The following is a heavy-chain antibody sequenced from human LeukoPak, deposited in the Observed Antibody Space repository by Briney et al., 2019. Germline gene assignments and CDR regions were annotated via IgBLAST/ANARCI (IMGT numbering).Heavy chain of an antibody. CDR1: GFTFSSYA. D-gene: IGHD2-2*02. CDR3: ARAAVAYCSSTSCYTDY. V-gene: IGHV3-23*01. CDR2: ISGSGGST. Sequence: PGGSLRLSCAASGFTFSSYAMSWVRQAPGKGLEWVSAISGSGGSTYYADSVKGRFTISRDNSKNTLYLQMGSLRAEDMAVYYCARAAVAYCSSTSCYTDYWGQGTLVTVSS. J-gene: IGHJ4*02.